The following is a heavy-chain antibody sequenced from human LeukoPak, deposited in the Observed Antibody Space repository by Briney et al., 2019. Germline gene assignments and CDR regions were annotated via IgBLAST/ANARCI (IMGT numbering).Heavy chain of an antibody. CDR3: ARGLKYFSSSLLY. V-gene: IGHV4-59*01. CDR1: GGSISSYY. CDR2: ISYSGST. J-gene: IGHJ4*02. Sequence: SETLSLTCTVSGGSISSYYWSWIRQPPGKGLEWIGCISYSGSTNYNPSLKSRVTMSVDTSKNQFSLKLSSVTAADTAVYYCARGLKYFSSSLLYWGQGTLVAVSS. D-gene: IGHD2-2*01.